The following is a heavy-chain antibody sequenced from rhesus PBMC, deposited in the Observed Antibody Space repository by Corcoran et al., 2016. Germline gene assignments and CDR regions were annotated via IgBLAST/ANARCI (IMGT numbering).Heavy chain of an antibody. J-gene: IGHJ4*01. CDR3: VRVTVGTGFDY. V-gene: IGHV2S1*01. CDR2: IYWDDDK. D-gene: IGHD5-24*01. CDR1: GFSLSTSGMG. Sequence: QVTLKESGPALVNPTQTLTLTCTFSGFSLSTSGMGVGWIRQPPGKALEWLASIYWDDDKYYSTSLKTSLTVSKDTSKNQVVLTMTNMDPVDTTTYYCVRVTVGTGFDYWGQGVLVTVSS.